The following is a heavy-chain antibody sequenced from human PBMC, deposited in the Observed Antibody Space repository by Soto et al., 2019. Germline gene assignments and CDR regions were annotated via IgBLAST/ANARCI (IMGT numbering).Heavy chain of an antibody. CDR3: ARGRYSSGWYWYFDL. D-gene: IGHD6-19*01. V-gene: IGHV1-69*01. J-gene: IGHJ2*01. Sequence: QVQLVQSWAEVKKPGSSVKVSCKASGGTFSSYAISWVRQAPGQGLEWMGGIIPIFGTANYAQKFQGRVTITADESTSTAYMELSSLRSEDTAVYYCARGRYSSGWYWYFDLWGRGTLVTVSS. CDR1: GGTFSSYA. CDR2: IIPIFGTA.